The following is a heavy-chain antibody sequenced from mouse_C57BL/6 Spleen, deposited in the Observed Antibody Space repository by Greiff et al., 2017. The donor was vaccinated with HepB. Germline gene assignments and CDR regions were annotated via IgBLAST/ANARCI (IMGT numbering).Heavy chain of an antibody. J-gene: IGHJ4*01. CDR3: AKIYYGNYRYAMDY. D-gene: IGHD2-1*01. CDR2: ISYDGSN. V-gene: IGHV3-6*01. Sequence: EVKLMESGPGLVKPSQSLSLTCSVTGYSITSGYYWNWIRQFPGNKLEWMGYISYDGSNNYNPSLKHRISITRDTSKNQFFLKLNSVTTEDTATYYCAKIYYGNYRYAMDYWGQGTSVTVSS. CDR1: GYSITSGYY.